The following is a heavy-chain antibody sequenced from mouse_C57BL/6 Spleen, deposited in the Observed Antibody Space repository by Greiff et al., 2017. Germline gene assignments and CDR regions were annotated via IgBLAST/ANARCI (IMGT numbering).Heavy chain of an antibody. D-gene: IGHD2-1*01. Sequence: QVQLKESGTVLARPGASVKMSCKASGYTFTSYWMHWVKQRPGQGLEWIGYINPSSGYTKYNQKFKDKATLTADKSSSTAYMQLSSLTYEDSAVYYCARDHGNYVIAYGGQGTLVTVSA. V-gene: IGHV1-7*01. CDR2: INPSSGYT. CDR1: GYTFTSYW. J-gene: IGHJ3*01. CDR3: ARDHGNYVIAY.